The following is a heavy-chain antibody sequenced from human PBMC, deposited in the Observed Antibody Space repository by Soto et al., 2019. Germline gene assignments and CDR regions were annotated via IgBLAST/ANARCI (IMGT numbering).Heavy chain of an antibody. D-gene: IGHD3-3*01. V-gene: IGHV4-34*01. CDR1: GGSFSGYY. J-gene: IGHJ5*02. Sequence: QVQLQQWGAGLLKPSETLSLTCAVYGGSFSGYYWSWIRQPPGKGLEWIGEINHSGSTNYNPSLKSRVTISVDTSKNQFSLKLSSVTAADTAVYYCARVGAPRITIFGVVISGNWFDLWGQGTLVTVSS. CDR3: ARVGAPRITIFGVVISGNWFDL. CDR2: INHSGST.